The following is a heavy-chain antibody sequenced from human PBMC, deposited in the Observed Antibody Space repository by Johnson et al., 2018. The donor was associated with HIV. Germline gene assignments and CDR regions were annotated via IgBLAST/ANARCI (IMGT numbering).Heavy chain of an antibody. CDR3: ARDYRYGWNSAFDI. J-gene: IGHJ3*02. V-gene: IGHV3-15*01. CDR2: IKSKTDGGTT. Sequence: MLLVESGGGLIQPGGSLRLSCAASGFSVRTNYMSWVRQAPGKGLEWVGRIKSKTDGGTTDYAAPVKGRFTISRDDSKNTLYLQMNSLRAEDTAVYYCARDYRYGWNSAFDIWGQGTMVTVSS. D-gene: IGHD1/OR15-1a*01. CDR1: GFSVRTNY.